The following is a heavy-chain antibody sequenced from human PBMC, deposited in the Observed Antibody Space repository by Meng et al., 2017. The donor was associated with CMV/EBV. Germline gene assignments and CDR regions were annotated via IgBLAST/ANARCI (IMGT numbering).Heavy chain of an antibody. Sequence: SETLSLTCTVSGGSISSSSYYWGWIRQPPGKGLEWIGRIYYSGTNYYNPSLKSRITISVDTTKNQFSLKLSSVTAADTAVYYCARQGEGDYDFWSGRRGFDYWGQGTLVTVSS. V-gene: IGHV4-39*01. J-gene: IGHJ4*02. CDR3: ARQGEGDYDFWSGRRGFDY. CDR1: GGSISSSSYY. CDR2: IYYSGTN. D-gene: IGHD3-3*01.